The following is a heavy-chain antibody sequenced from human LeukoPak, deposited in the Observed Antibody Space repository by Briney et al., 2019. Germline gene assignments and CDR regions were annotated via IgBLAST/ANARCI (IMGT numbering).Heavy chain of an antibody. Sequence: GGSLSLSCATSGFTFGKYLMNWVRQVPGKGPMWVSRINCDGVSSSYADSVQGRFTISRDNAKNRLFLQMNSLRAEDTAVYYCARDPFYHCGSASCYPAYFDHWGLGTLVTVSS. CDR1: GFTFGKYL. CDR3: ARDPFYHCGSASCYPAYFDH. CDR2: INCDGVSS. V-gene: IGHV3-74*01. J-gene: IGHJ4*02. D-gene: IGHD2-2*01.